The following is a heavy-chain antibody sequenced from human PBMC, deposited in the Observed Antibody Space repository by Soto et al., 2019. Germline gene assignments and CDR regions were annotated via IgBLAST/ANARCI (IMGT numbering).Heavy chain of an antibody. J-gene: IGHJ4*02. CDR2: ISGSGGST. D-gene: IGHD6-19*01. CDR3: AKDLAVAGMVGFDY. CDR1: GFTFSSYA. Sequence: GGSLRLSCAASGFTFSSYAMSWVRQAQGKGLEWVSAISGSGGSTYYADSVKGRFTISRDNSKNTLYLQMNSLRAEDTAVYYCAKDLAVAGMVGFDYWGQGTLVTVSS. V-gene: IGHV3-23*01.